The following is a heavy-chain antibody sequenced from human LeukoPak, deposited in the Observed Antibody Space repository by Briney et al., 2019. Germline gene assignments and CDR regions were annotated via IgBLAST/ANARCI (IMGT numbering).Heavy chain of an antibody. J-gene: IGHJ4*02. CDR2: IKQDGSEK. D-gene: IGHD3-22*01. CDR3: ARDPSPDRSADYYFDY. V-gene: IGHV3-7*01. Sequence: GGSLRLSCAASGFTFSSYWMSWVRQAPGKGLEWVANIKQDGSEKYYVDSVKGRFTISRDNAKNSLYLQMNSLRVDDTATYYCARDPSPDRSADYYFDYWGQGTLVTVSS. CDR1: GFTFSSYW.